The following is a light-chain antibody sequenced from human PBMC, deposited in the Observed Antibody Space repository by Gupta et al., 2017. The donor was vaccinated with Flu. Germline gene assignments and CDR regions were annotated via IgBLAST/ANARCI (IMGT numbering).Light chain of an antibody. CDR3: QQDDSLPLT. J-gene: IGKJ4*01. CDR2: DAS. CDR1: QDISNY. Sequence: DIQMTQSPSSLSASVGDRVTITCQASQDISNYLNWYQQKPGKAPKLLIYDASNLETGVPSRFSGSGSGPDFTFTISSLQPEEFATYYCQQDDSLPLTFGGGTKVDI. V-gene: IGKV1-33*01.